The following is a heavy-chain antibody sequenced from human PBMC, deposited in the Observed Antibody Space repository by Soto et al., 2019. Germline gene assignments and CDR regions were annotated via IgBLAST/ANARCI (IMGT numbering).Heavy chain of an antibody. CDR2: ISGSGGST. D-gene: IGHD1-26*01. CDR1: GFTFSSYA. J-gene: IGHJ6*02. Sequence: EVQLLESGGGLVQPGGSLRLSCAASGFTFSSYAMSWVRQAPGKGREWVSAISGSGGSTYYADSVKGRFTISRDNSKNTLYLQMNSLRAEDTAVYYCAKGGSSGSYSYYYYGMDVWGQGTTVTVSS. V-gene: IGHV3-23*01. CDR3: AKGGSSGSYSYYYYGMDV.